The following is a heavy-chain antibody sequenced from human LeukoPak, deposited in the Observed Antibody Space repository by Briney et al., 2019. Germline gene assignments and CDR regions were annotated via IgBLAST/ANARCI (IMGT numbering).Heavy chain of an antibody. CDR3: WKVSTVYYDMLSGPFDY. CDR2: ISGSGGST. V-gene: IGHV3-23*01. J-gene: IGHJ4*02. D-gene: IGHD3-9*01. CDR1: GFTFSSYA. Sequence: GGSLRLSCAASGFTFSSYAMSWVRQAPGKGLEWVSAISGSGGSTYYADSVKGRFTISRDNSKNTLYLQMNSLRAEDTAVDYCWKVSTVYYDMLSGPFDYWGQGTLVTVSS.